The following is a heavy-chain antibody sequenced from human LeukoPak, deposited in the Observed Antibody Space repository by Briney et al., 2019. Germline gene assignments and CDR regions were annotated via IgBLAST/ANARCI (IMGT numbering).Heavy chain of an antibody. D-gene: IGHD6-19*01. CDR1: GFRFSDFA. V-gene: IGHV3-11*05. CDR3: ARDMSGGWYAADY. Sequence: GGYLRLSCAASGFRFSDFAMSWIRQAPGQGLEWVSYISSRSSSTNYADSVKGRFTVSRDNTKNSLYLQMNSLRAEDTAVYYCARDMSGGWYAADYWGQGTLVTVSS. CDR2: ISSRSSST. J-gene: IGHJ4*02.